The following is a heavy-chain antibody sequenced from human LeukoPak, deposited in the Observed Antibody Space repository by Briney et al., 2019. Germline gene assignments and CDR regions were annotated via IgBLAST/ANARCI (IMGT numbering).Heavy chain of an antibody. J-gene: IGHJ5*02. CDR2: INHSGST. D-gene: IGHD3-22*01. CDR1: GGSFSGYY. V-gene: IGHV4-34*01. CDR3: ARGRVRRGYYDSSGHQNWFDP. Sequence: PSETLSLTCAVYGGSFSGYYWSWIRQPPGMGLEWIGEINHSGSTNYNPSLKSRVTISVDTSKNQFSLKLSSVTAADTAVYYCARGRVRRGYYDSSGHQNWFDPWGQGTLVTVSS.